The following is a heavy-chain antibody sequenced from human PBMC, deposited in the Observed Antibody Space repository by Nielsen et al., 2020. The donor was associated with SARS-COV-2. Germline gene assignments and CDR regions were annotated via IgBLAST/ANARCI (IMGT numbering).Heavy chain of an antibody. J-gene: IGHJ4*02. V-gene: IGHV4-59*01. CDR3: ARILSGSYFAPYYFDY. D-gene: IGHD1-26*01. CDR1: GGSISSYY. Sequence: ETLSLTCTVSGGSISSYYWSWIRQPPGKGLEWIGYIYYSGSTNYNPSLKSRVTISVDTSKNQFSLKLSSVTAADTAVYYCARILSGSYFAPYYFDYWGQGTLVTVSS. CDR2: IYYSGST.